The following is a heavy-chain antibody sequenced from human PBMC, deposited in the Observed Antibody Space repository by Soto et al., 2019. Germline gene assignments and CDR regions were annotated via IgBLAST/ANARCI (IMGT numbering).Heavy chain of an antibody. CDR2: INHSGST. J-gene: IGHJ5*02. D-gene: IGHD3-10*01. Sequence: ASETLSLTCAVYGGSFSGYYWSWIRQPPWKGLEWIGEINHSGSTNYNPSLKSRVTISVDTSKNQFSLKLSSVTAADTAVYYCARGVYYYGSGSLNWFDPWGQGTLVTVSS. V-gene: IGHV4-34*01. CDR3: ARGVYYYGSGSLNWFDP. CDR1: GGSFSGYY.